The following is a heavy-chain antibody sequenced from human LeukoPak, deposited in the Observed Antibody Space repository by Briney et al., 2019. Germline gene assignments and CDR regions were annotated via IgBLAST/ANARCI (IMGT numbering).Heavy chain of an antibody. J-gene: IGHJ3*02. Sequence: PGRSLRLSCAASGFTFSSYAMHWVRQAPGKGPEWVAHIKENGNEQYYADSVKGRFTISRDNVKQSLGLQMNSLRVEDTAVYYCARGPGDFDASDIWSQGTMVTVSS. CDR1: GFTFSSYA. CDR2: IKENGNEQ. D-gene: IGHD1-14*01. CDR3: ARGPGDFDASDI. V-gene: IGHV3-7*01.